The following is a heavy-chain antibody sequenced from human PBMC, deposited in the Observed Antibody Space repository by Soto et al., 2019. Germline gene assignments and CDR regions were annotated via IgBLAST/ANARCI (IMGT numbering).Heavy chain of an antibody. J-gene: IGHJ6*02. Sequence: ASVKVSCKASGFTFTSSAVQWVRQARGQRLEWIGWIVVGSGNTNYAQKFQERVTITRDMSTSTAYMELGSLRSEDTAVYYCARGWEMATINHYYYGMDVWGQGTTVTVSS. V-gene: IGHV1-58*01. CDR2: IVVGSGNT. D-gene: IGHD5-12*01. CDR1: GFTFTSSA. CDR3: ARGWEMATINHYYYGMDV.